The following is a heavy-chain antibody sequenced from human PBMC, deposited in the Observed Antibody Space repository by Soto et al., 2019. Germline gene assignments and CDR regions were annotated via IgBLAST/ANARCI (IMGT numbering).Heavy chain of an antibody. D-gene: IGHD2-15*01. Sequence: SATLSLTCAVYGGSFSGYYWSWIRQPPGKGLEWIGEINHSGSTNYNPSLKSRVTISVDTSKNQFSLKLSSVTAADTAVYYCARGGGSFVTAGNWYYYSMDVWGQGTTATVSS. J-gene: IGHJ6*02. CDR2: INHSGST. V-gene: IGHV4-34*01. CDR1: GGSFSGYY. CDR3: ARGGGSFVTAGNWYYYSMDV.